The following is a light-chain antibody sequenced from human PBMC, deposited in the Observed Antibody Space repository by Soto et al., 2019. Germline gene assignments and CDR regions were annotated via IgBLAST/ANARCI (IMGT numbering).Light chain of an antibody. Sequence: EIVMTQSPATLSVSPGERATLSCRASQSVGSNLAWYQQKCGQAPRLLIYRASTRATGIPARFSGSGSGTEFTLTISSLESEDFAVYFCQQYDNWPPDAFGQGTKLEIK. CDR3: QQYDNWPPDA. CDR1: QSVGSN. V-gene: IGKV3-15*01. CDR2: RAS. J-gene: IGKJ2*01.